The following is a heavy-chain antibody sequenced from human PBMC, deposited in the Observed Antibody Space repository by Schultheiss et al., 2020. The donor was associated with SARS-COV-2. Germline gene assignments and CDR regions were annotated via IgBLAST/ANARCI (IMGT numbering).Heavy chain of an antibody. D-gene: IGHD3-3*01. Sequence: SETLSLTCAVYGGSFSGYYWSWIRQPPGKGLEWIGYIYYSGSTNYNPSLKSRVTISVDTSKNQFSLKLSSVTAADTAVYYCARGNDSMYYYGMDVWGQGTTVTVSS. V-gene: IGHV4-59*01. CDR2: IYYSGST. CDR1: GGSFSGYY. CDR3: ARGNDSMYYYGMDV. J-gene: IGHJ6*02.